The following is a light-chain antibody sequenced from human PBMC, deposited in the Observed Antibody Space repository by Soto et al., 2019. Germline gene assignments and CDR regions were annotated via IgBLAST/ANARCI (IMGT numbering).Light chain of an antibody. J-gene: IGKJ3*01. CDR2: GAS. CDR3: QHYDNLPPFT. CDR1: QDIKKY. V-gene: IGKV1-33*01. Sequence: DLPMTQSPSSLSASIGDRVTITCQASQDIKKYLSWYQQTPGRAPKLLIYGASNLETGVPSRFSGSGYGTDFTFTISSLQPEDVATYYCQHYDNLPPFTFGPGTKVAIK.